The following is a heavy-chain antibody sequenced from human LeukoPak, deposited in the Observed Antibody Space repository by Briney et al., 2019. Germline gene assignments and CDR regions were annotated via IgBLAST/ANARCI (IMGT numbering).Heavy chain of an antibody. J-gene: IGHJ3*01. CDR2: IYSGDSDT. D-gene: IGHD3-10*01. CDR1: GYSFTSYW. Sequence: GESLKISCKGSGYSFTSYWIGWVRQMPGKGLEWMGIIYSGDSDTRYSPSFQGQVTISADKSISTAYLQWSRLKASDTAMYYCARHLPITMVRGGLPHAIDWGQGTMVTVSS. V-gene: IGHV5-51*01. CDR3: ARHLPITMVRGGLPHAID.